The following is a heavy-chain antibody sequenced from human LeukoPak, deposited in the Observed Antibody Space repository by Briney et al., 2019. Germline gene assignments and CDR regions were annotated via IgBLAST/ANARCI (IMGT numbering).Heavy chain of an antibody. D-gene: IGHD1-26*01. CDR2: IYYSGST. CDR3: AAWGGSYHFDY. CDR1: GGSISSYY. Sequence: SETLSLTCTVSGGSISSYYWSWIRQPPGKGLEWIGYIYYSGSTNYNPSLKSRVTISVDTSKNQFSLKLSSVTAADTAVYYCAAWGGSYHFDYWGQGTLVTVSS. J-gene: IGHJ4*02. V-gene: IGHV4-59*08.